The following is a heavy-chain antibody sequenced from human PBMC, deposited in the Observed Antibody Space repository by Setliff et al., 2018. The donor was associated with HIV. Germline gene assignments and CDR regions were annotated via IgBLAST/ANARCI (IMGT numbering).Heavy chain of an antibody. J-gene: IGHJ4*02. CDR3: AKGVPYYDSSNGHYFDY. Sequence: PGGSLRLSCAASGFTFSSYAISWVRQAPGKGLEWVSAISDSGGSTYYADSVKGRFTISRDNSKNTLYLQMNSLRAEDTAVYYCAKGVPYYDSSNGHYFDYWGQGTLVTVSS. CDR2: ISDSGGST. D-gene: IGHD3-22*01. V-gene: IGHV3-23*01. CDR1: GFTFSSYA.